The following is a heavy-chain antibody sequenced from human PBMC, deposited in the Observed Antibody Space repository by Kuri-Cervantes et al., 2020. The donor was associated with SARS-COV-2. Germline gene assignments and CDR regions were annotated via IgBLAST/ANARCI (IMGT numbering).Heavy chain of an antibody. V-gene: IGHV1-24*01. J-gene: IGHJ6*03. CDR1: GYTLTELS. CDR2: FDPEDGET. D-gene: IGHD3-22*01. CDR3: ARLGDSSGYFDYYYYYMDV. Sequence: ASVKVSCKVSGYTLTELSMHWVRQAPGKGLEWMGGFDPEDGETIYAQKFQGRVTMTEDTSTDTAYMELSSLRSEDTAVYYCARLGDSSGYFDYYYYYMDVWGKGTTVTVSS.